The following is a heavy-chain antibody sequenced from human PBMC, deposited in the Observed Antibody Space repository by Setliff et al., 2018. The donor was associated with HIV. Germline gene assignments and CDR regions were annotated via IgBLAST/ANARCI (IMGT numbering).Heavy chain of an antibody. CDR2: ISSKRTSI. J-gene: IGHJ4*02. V-gene: IGHV3-48*01. D-gene: IGHD6-19*01. Sequence: GGSLRLSCETSGFTFGDFCMNWVRQAPGKGLEWISYISSKRTSIYYADSVKGRFTISRDNDRNSLYLQMNSLRAEDTAVYYCARAVHSGWYYFDYWGQGTLVTVSS. CDR1: GFTFGDFC. CDR3: ARAVHSGWYYFDY.